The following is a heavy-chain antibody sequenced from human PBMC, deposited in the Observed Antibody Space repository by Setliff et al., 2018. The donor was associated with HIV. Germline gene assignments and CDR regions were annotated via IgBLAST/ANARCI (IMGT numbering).Heavy chain of an antibody. CDR1: GGSFSGYS. Sequence: SETLSLTCAVSGGSFSGYSWTWLRQPPGKALEWIGHINDNGGANYNPSLTTRATISVDTSKNQFSLDLSSVTAADTAVYYCASLFHDTSAPWLNYFDHWGQGTLVTVSS. CDR3: ASLFHDTSAPWLNYFDH. V-gene: IGHV4-34*01. J-gene: IGHJ4*02. D-gene: IGHD3-22*01. CDR2: INDNGGA.